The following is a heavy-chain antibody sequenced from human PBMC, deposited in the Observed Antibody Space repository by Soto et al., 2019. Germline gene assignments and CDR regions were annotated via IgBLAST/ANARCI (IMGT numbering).Heavy chain of an antibody. CDR3: ARSWGAMVRGGFYWFDP. V-gene: IGHV3-21*01. J-gene: IGHJ5*02. Sequence: PGGSLRLSCAASGFTFSSYSMNWVRQAPGKGLEWASSISSSSSYIYYADSVKGRFTISRDNAKNSLYLQMNSLRAEDTAVYYCARSWGAMVRGGFYWFDPWGQGTLVTVSS. CDR1: GFTFSSYS. D-gene: IGHD3-10*01. CDR2: ISSSSSYI.